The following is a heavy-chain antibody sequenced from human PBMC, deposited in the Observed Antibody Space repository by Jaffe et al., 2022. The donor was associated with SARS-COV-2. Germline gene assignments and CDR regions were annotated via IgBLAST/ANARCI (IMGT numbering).Heavy chain of an antibody. J-gene: IGHJ5*02. CDR1: GFTFRSYG. V-gene: IGHV3-74*01. Sequence: EVQLVESGGGLVQPGGSLRLSCAASGFTFRSYGMHWVRQAPGKGLVWVSRINSDGSSTSYADSVKGRFTISRDNAKNMLYLQVDSLRAEDTAVYYCATERASGFDPWGQGTLVTVSS. CDR3: ATERASGFDP. D-gene: IGHD3-3*01. CDR2: INSDGSST.